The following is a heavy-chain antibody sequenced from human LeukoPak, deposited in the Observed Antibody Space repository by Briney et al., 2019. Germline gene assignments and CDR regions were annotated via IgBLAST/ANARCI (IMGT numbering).Heavy chain of an antibody. V-gene: IGHV1-46*01. CDR2: INPSGGST. D-gene: IGHD6-19*01. J-gene: IGHJ6*02. Sequence: ASVKVSCKASGYTFTSYYMHWVRQAPGQGLEWMGIINPSGGSTSYAQKFQGRVTMTRDTSTSTVYMELSSLRSEDTAVYYCARCDSSGWYYYYGMDVWGQGTTVTVSS. CDR3: ARCDSSGWYYYYGMDV. CDR1: GYTFTSYY.